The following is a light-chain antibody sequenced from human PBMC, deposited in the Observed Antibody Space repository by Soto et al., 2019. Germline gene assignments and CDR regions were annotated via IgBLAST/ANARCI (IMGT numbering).Light chain of an antibody. V-gene: IGKV1-33*01. CDR3: QQYDILPIT. CDR1: QYINIY. Sequence: DIQMTQSPSSLFAAVGDRVTLTSHATQYINIYLNWYQQKPGKAPNLLIYDASNLEIGVPSRFSGSGSGTHFTFTISSLQTEDIGTYYCQQYDILPITFGRGTRLEIK. CDR2: DAS. J-gene: IGKJ5*01.